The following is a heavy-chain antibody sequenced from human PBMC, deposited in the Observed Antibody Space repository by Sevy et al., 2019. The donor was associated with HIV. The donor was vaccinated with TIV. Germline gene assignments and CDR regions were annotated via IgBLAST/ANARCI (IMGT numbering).Heavy chain of an antibody. D-gene: IGHD3-22*01. J-gene: IGHJ4*02. V-gene: IGHV3-15*07. CDR1: GFSFSNAW. CDR3: TTDMVLGIEEDTSGYYAEIDH. CDR2: IKSKTDGGTT. Sequence: GGSLRLSCAASGFSFSNAWMNWVRQAPGKGLEWVGRIKSKTDGGTTDYAAPVKGRLTILRDDSKNTLYLQISSLQIKDTAVYYCTTDMVLGIEEDTSGYYAEIDHWGQGILVTVSS.